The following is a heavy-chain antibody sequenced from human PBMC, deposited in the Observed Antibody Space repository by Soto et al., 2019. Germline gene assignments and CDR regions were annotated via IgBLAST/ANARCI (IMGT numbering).Heavy chain of an antibody. D-gene: IGHD2-2*01. J-gene: IGHJ4*02. CDR2: MSPSGAEK. V-gene: IGHV3-30-3*01. CDR3: ALDNIPAAPDYFDY. CDR1: GFSFSTNV. Sequence: QVQLVESGGDVVQPGTSLRVSCAASGFSFSTNVLHWVRQAPGKGLEWVAVMSPSGAEKYYTDSVKGRFTISRDNSRNTLYLQMNSLTTDDTAVYYCALDNIPAAPDYFDYWGQGTLVTVSS.